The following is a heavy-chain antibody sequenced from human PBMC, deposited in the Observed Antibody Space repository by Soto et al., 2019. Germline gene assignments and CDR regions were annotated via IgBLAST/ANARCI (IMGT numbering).Heavy chain of an antibody. CDR3: ARSLRGGNVNFDY. V-gene: IGHV1-8*01. D-gene: IGHD2-15*01. CDR2: MNPDSGDT. CDR1: GYAFSSYD. Sequence: QVQLVQSGAAVKKPGASVKVSCKASGYAFSSYDMNWVRQATGQGLEWMGWMNPDSGDTGYVEKFQGRVTMTRDTSINTAYMELSSLRSEDTAVYYCARSLRGGNVNFDYWGQGTLVTVSS. J-gene: IGHJ4*02.